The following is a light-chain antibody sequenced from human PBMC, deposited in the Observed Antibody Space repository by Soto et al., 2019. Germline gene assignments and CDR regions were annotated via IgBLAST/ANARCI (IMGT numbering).Light chain of an antibody. CDR1: SSDIGTYNL. V-gene: IGLV2-23*01. Sequence: QSALTQPASVSGSPGQSITISCTGTSSDIGTYNLVSWYQHYPGKAPKLMIYEGIKRPSGVSTRFSGSKSGNTAFLTISGLQAEDDADYYCCSYAGSGTDNYVFGSGTKLTVL. CDR2: EGI. J-gene: IGLJ1*01. CDR3: CSYAGSGTDNYV.